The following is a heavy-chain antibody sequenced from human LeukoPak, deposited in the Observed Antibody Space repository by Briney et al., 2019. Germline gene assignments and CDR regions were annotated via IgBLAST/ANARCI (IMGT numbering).Heavy chain of an antibody. CDR3: AREVVVVGAAGGGFDC. Sequence: PGGSLRLSCAASGFTLSSYAMSWVRQVPGKGLEWVSVISGSGDNTYYADSVKGRFTISRDNSKNTLYLQVNSLRAEDTAVYYCAREVVVVGAAGGGFDCWGQGTLVTVSS. CDR1: GFTLSSYA. J-gene: IGHJ4*02. CDR2: ISGSGDNT. D-gene: IGHD1-26*01. V-gene: IGHV3-23*01.